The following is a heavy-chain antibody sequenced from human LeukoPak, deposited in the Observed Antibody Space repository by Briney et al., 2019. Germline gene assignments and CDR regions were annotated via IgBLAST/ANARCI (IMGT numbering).Heavy chain of an antibody. J-gene: IGHJ4*02. CDR1: GDSISSDY. D-gene: IGHD1-26*01. CDR3: ATGRPYISVDY. CDR2: IYYTGST. Sequence: SETLSLTCTVSGDSISSDYWSWIRQPPGKGLEWIGCIYYTGSTQYNPSLKSRVTISVDTSKNQFSLKLRSVTSADTAVYYCATGRPYISVDYWGQGTLVTVS. V-gene: IGHV4-59*01.